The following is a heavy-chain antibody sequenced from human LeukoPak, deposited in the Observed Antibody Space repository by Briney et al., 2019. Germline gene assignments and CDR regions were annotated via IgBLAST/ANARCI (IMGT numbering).Heavy chain of an antibody. CDR1: GGTFIIYA. CDR3: ARDSEGGSFGSDY. D-gene: IGHD3-10*01. CDR2: IIPIFGTA. Sequence: ASVNVSCKASGGTFIIYAISWVRQAPGQGLEWMGGIIPIFGTANYAQKFQGRVTITADESTSTVYMELSSLRSEDTAVYYCARDSEGGSFGSDYWGQGTLVTVSS. J-gene: IGHJ4*02. V-gene: IGHV1-69*13.